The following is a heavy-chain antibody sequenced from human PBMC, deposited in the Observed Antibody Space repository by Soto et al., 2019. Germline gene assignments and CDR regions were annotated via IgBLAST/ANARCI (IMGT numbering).Heavy chain of an antibody. D-gene: IGHD3-3*01. CDR3: AKVDFGVVGHIDY. Sequence: GGSLRLSCAASGFTFSSYAMSWVRQAPGKGLEWVSAISGSGGSTYYADSVKGRFTISRDNSKNTLYLQMNSLRAEDTAVYYCAKVDFGVVGHIDYWGQRTLVTVPS. J-gene: IGHJ4*02. CDR2: ISGSGGST. CDR1: GFTFSSYA. V-gene: IGHV3-23*01.